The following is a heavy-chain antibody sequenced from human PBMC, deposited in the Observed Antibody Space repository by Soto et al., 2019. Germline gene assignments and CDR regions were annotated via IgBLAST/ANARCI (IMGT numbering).Heavy chain of an antibody. D-gene: IGHD1-26*01. CDR1: GFTFSSYP. V-gene: IGHV3-64D*06. CDR2: ISSNGGST. Sequence: GSLRLSCSASGFTFSSYPMYWVRQAPGKGLEYVSAISSNGGSTDYADSVKGRFTISRDNSKDTLYLQMSSLRAEDTAVYYCVKDDTLGATTGRDYIDYWGQGTPVTVSS. CDR3: VKDDTLGATTGRDYIDY. J-gene: IGHJ4*02.